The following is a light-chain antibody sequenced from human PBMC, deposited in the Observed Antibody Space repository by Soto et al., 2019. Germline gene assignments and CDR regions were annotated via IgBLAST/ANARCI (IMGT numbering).Light chain of an antibody. CDR2: AAS. CDR1: QGISSY. V-gene: IGKV1-9*01. J-gene: IGKJ5*01. CDR3: QQSYSTPPT. Sequence: DIQLTQSPSFLSASVGDRVTITCRASQGISSYLAWYQQKPGKAPKLLISAASTLQSGVPSRFSGSGSGTEFTLTISSLQPEDFATYYCQQSYSTPPTFGQGTRLEIK.